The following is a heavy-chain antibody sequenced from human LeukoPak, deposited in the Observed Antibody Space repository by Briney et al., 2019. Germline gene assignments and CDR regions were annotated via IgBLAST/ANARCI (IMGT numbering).Heavy chain of an antibody. CDR3: ARDRYCSGGSCNSIGYFDY. CDR2: LYSDGNT. D-gene: IGHD2-15*01. CDR1: GFTVITND. V-gene: IGHV3-53*01. J-gene: IGHJ4*02. Sequence: GGSLRLSCAASGFTVITNDMTWVRQAPGKGLEWVSVLYSDGNTKYADSVQGRFTISRDNAQNSLYLQMSSLRVEDTAVYYCARDRYCSGGSCNSIGYFDYWGQGTLVPVSS.